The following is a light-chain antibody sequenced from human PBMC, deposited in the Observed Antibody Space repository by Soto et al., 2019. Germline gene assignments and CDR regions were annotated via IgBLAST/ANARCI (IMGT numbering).Light chain of an antibody. CDR2: WAS. CDR1: QRVLYSSSNKNY. V-gene: IGKV4-1*01. Sequence: DIVMTQSPDSLAVSLGERATINCKSSQRVLYSSSNKNYLAWYQQNPGQPPKLLIYWASTRESGVPDRFSDSGSGTDFILPISNLQAEDVAVYYCQQYCSSPWTCGQGTKVEIK. J-gene: IGKJ1*01. CDR3: QQYCSSPWT.